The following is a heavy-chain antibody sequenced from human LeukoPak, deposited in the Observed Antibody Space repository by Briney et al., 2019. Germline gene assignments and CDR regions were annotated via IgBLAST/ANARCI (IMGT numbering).Heavy chain of an antibody. J-gene: IGHJ6*04. D-gene: IGHD6-19*01. Sequence: SETLSLTCTVSGGSISSYYWSWIRQPPGKGLEWIGYIYYSGSTNYNPSLKSRVTISVDTSKNQFSLKLSSVTAADTAVYYCARVLHSGWPSPYYYYYGMDVWGKGTTDTVSS. CDR2: IYYSGST. CDR3: ARVLHSGWPSPYYYYYGMDV. CDR1: GGSISSYY. V-gene: IGHV4-59*01.